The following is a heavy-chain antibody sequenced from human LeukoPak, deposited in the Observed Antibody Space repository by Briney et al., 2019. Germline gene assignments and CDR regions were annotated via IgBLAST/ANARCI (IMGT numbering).Heavy chain of an antibody. D-gene: IGHD2-8*01. J-gene: IGHJ4*02. CDR1: GYTFTTYA. CDR3: AREDCTNGVCYTDY. CDR2: IKTNTGNP. Sequence: GASVKVSCKASGYTFTTYAMNWVRQAPGQGLEYMGWIKTNTGNPTYAQGFTGRFVFSLDTSVSTAYLQIDSLKAEDTAVYYCAREDCTNGVCYTDYWGQGTLVTVSS. V-gene: IGHV7-4-1*01.